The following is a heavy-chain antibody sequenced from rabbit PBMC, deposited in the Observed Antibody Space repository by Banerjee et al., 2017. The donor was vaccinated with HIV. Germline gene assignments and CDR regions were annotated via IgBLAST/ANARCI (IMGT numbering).Heavy chain of an antibody. V-gene: IGHV1S40*01. CDR1: GFSFSSSHW. CDR3: ARSNTYYGMDL. CDR2: IATGSGRT. J-gene: IGHJ6*01. Sequence: QSLEESRGDLVKPGASLTLTCTASGFSFSSSHWISWVRQAPGKGLEWIAYIATGSGRTDYASWVNGRFTISKTSSTTVTLQMTSLTAADTATYFCARSNTYYGMDLWGQGTLVTVS.